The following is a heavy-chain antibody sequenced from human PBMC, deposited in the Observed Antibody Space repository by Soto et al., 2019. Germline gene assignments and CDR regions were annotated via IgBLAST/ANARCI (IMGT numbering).Heavy chain of an antibody. D-gene: IGHD2-2*01. CDR2: ISTYNGNT. V-gene: IGHV1-18*01. CDR1: GYTFTKFG. J-gene: IGHJ6*02. CDR3: ARVGDCTSASCWYHYYYGMDV. Sequence: GASVKVSCKASGYTFTKFGISWVRQAPGRGLEWLGWISTYNGNTNYAQKVQGRVTMTTDTSTSTAYMELRGLRFDDTAVYYCARVGDCTSASCWYHYYYGMDVWGRGTTVTVSS.